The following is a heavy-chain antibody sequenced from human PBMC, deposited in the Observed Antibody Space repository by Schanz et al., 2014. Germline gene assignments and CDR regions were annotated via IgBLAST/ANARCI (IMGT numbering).Heavy chain of an antibody. CDR3: ASLIGTTSAHFYGMDV. CDR1: GFTFSYYG. D-gene: IGHD1-7*01. V-gene: IGHV3-23*04. J-gene: IGHJ6*01. Sequence: VQLVESGGGVVQPGRSLKLSCAASGFTFSYYGMTWVRQAPGKGLEWVSTIGGSGGTTYYADSVKGRFTISRDNSKNTVYLQMNSLRAEDTAVYFCASLIGTTSAHFYGMDVWGQGSLVTVSS. CDR2: IGGSGGTT.